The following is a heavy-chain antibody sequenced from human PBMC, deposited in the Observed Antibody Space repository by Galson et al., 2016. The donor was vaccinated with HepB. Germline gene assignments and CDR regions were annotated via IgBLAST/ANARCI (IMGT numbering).Heavy chain of an antibody. CDR1: GGSISSRSYC. CDR3: AREGYSSGYYGTLDY. V-gene: IGHV4-39*07. CDR2: LCYGGIP. J-gene: IGHJ4*02. Sequence: SETLSLTCTVSGGSISSRSYCWGWIRQTPGKGLEWIGSLCYGGIPCDNPSLKSRITISVDTSKNQFSLKLTSVTAADTAVYYCAREGYSSGYYGTLDYWGQGILVTVSS. D-gene: IGHD6-19*01.